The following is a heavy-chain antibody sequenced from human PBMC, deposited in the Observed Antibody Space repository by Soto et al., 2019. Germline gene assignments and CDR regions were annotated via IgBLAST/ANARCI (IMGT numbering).Heavy chain of an antibody. D-gene: IGHD3-16*01. CDR3: AKERFGAGLMTPES. Sequence: QVQLVESGGGVVQPGRSLRLSCVASGFTFSNYGVHWVRQAPGKGLEWVEVISDDGSNKYYGNSVKGRFTSSRDNSKSTVYLHMDSLRTEDTAVYYCAKERFGAGLMTPESWGQGTVVTVAS. J-gene: IGHJ5*02. CDR1: GFTFSNYG. V-gene: IGHV3-30*18. CDR2: ISDDGSNK.